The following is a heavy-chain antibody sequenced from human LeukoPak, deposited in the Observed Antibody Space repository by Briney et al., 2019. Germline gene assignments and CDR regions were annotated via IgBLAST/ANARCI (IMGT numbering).Heavy chain of an antibody. D-gene: IGHD4-23*01. J-gene: IGHJ4*02. Sequence: SETLSLTCTVSGGSISSYYWSWIRQPPGKGLEWIGEINHSGSTNYNPSLKSRVTISVDTSKNQFSLKLSSVTAADTAVYYCAKDSHDYGGDLDYWGQGTLVTVSS. CDR3: AKDSHDYGGDLDY. V-gene: IGHV4-34*01. CDR2: INHSGST. CDR1: GGSISSYY.